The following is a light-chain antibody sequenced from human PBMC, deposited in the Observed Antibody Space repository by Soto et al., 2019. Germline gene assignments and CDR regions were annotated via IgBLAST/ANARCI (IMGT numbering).Light chain of an antibody. CDR2: DVS. V-gene: IGLV2-14*03. CDR1: SSDVGGYNF. CDR3: TSYTSTNTHL. Sequence: QSALTQPASVSGSPGQSITISCTGTSSDVGGYNFVSWYQQHPGKAPKLMIYDVSNRPSGVSNRFSGSKSGNTASLTISGLQAEDEADYYCTSYTSTNTHLFGGGTQLTVL. J-gene: IGLJ2*01.